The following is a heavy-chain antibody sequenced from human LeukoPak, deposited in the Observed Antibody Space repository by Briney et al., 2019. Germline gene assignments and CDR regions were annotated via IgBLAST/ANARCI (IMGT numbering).Heavy chain of an antibody. CDR2: IYYSGRT. D-gene: IGHD5-24*01. V-gene: IGHV4-61*08. J-gene: IGHJ4*02. Sequence: SETLSLTCTVSRGSVSRGAYYWSWSRQPPGNGLEWIGYIYYSGRTNYNPSLRSRVTISVDTSKNQFSVKLSSVTAADPAVYYCARGEIATTQTPDFWGQGTLVSVS. CDR3: ARGEIATTQTPDF. CDR1: RGSVSRGAYY.